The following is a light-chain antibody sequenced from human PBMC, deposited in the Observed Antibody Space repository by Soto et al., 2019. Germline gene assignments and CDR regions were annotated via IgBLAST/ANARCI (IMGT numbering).Light chain of an antibody. Sequence: DIQMTQSPSPLSAYLRDKNTITCRASQSVNSWLAWYQQKPGRAPKLLIYSVSNLDSGVPSRFSGSGSGTEFTLTISSLQPDDFATYYCQQFSSYSRTFGQGTKVDIK. CDR1: QSVNSW. V-gene: IGKV1-5*01. CDR2: SVS. J-gene: IGKJ1*01. CDR3: QQFSSYSRT.